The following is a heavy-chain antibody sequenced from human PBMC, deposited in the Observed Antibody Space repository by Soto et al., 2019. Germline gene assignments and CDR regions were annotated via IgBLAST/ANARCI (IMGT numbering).Heavy chain of an antibody. CDR1: GVPFSGYY. Sequence: SDTLSLTCAFYGVPFSGYYWSWIRQPPGKGLEWIGEINHSGSTNYNPSLKSRVTISVDTSKNQFSLKLSSVTAADTAVYYCARVSGIYYYGMDVWGQGTTVT. V-gene: IGHV4-34*01. D-gene: IGHD3-10*01. CDR2: INHSGST. CDR3: ARVSGIYYYGMDV. J-gene: IGHJ6*02.